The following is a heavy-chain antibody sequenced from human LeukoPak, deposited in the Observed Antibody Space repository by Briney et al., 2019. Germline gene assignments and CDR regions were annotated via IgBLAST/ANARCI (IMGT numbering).Heavy chain of an antibody. D-gene: IGHD3-22*01. V-gene: IGHV4-59*01. CDR3: AGQYYYDSSGYSDY. J-gene: IGHJ4*02. CDR2: IYYSGST. CDR1: VGSISSYY. Sequence: SETLSLTCTVSVGSISSYYWSWIRQPPGKGLEWIGYIYYSGSTNYNPSLKSRVTISVDTSKNQFSLKLSSVTAADTAVYYCAGQYYYDSSGYSDYWGQGTLVTVSS.